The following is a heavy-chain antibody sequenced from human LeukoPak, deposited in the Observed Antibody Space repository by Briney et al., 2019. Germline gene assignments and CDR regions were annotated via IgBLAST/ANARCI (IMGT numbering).Heavy chain of an antibody. CDR3: ARHSQGGWYYFDY. CDR1: GGSISSYY. CDR2: IYYSGST. Sequence: SETLSLTCTVSGGSISSYYWSWIRQPPGKGLEWIGYIYYSGSTNYNPSLKSRVTISVDTSKNQFSLKLSSVTAADTAVYYCARHSQGGWYYFDYWGQGTLVTVSS. J-gene: IGHJ4*02. V-gene: IGHV4-59*08. D-gene: IGHD6-19*01.